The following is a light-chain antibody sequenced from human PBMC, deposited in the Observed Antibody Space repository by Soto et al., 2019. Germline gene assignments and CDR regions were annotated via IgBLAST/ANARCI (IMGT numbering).Light chain of an antibody. CDR1: QGIVRW. J-gene: IGKJ1*01. V-gene: IGKV1-5*01. CDR2: DAS. Sequence: DIQMTQSPSSLSAAVGGRVTITCGASQGIVRWLAWYQQKPGKAPKLLIYDASSLESGVPSRFSGSGSGTDGTLAIRSLQPEESATDYGLQEINYPWTVGQGTKVDIK. CDR3: LQEINYPWT.